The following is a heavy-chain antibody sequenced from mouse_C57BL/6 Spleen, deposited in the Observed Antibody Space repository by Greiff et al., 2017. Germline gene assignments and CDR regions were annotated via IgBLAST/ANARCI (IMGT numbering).Heavy chain of an antibody. CDR3: TRRNYGSSGGYAMDY. J-gene: IGHJ4*01. CDR2: IYPGNSDT. Sequence: VQLQQSGTVLARPGASVKMSCKTSGYTFTSYWMHWVKQRPGQGLEWIGAIYPGNSDTSYNQKFKGKAKLTAVTSASTAYMALSSLTNEDSAVYYCTRRNYGSSGGYAMDYWGQGTSVTVSS. CDR1: GYTFTSYW. D-gene: IGHD1-1*01. V-gene: IGHV1-5*01.